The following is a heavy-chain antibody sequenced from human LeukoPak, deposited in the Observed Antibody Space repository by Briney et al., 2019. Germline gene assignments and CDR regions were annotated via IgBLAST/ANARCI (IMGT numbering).Heavy chain of an antibody. D-gene: IGHD6-19*01. J-gene: IGHJ6*02. CDR3: ARGLWLVRGGYYYYYGMDV. V-gene: IGHV4-34*01. CDR2: INHSGST. Sequence: SETLSLTCAVYGGSFSGYYWSWIRQPPGKGLEWIGEINHSGSTNYNPSPKSRVTISVDTSKNQFSLKLSSVTAADTAVYYCARGLWLVRGGYYYYYGMDVWGQGTTVTVSS. CDR1: GGSFSGYY.